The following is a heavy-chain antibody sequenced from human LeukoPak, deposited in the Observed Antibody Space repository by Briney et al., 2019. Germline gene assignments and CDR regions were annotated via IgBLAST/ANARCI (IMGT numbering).Heavy chain of an antibody. D-gene: IGHD2-15*01. CDR1: GGSISSYY. Sequence: TSETLSLTCTVSGGSISSYYWNWIRQPPGKGLEWIGYLYYSRNTNYSPSLKSRVTISADTSKTQVYLKLRSVTAADTAVYYSVRDLWGAGGTQYWGQGILVTVSS. CDR3: VRDLWGAGGTQY. CDR2: LYYSRNT. J-gene: IGHJ4*02. V-gene: IGHV4-59*01.